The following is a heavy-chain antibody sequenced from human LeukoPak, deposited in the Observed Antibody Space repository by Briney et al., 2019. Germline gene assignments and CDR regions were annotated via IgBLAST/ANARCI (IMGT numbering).Heavy chain of an antibody. V-gene: IGHV4-4*07. J-gene: IGHJ5*02. CDR3: ARESGSMRWFDP. CDR1: GGSISGYY. D-gene: IGHD6-25*01. CDR2: MSTSGNS. Sequence: LSETLSLTCTVSGGSISGYYWSWIRHPAGKGLEWIGRMSTSGNSNYIPSLVSRATMSVDTSKNQFSLNLSSVTAADTAVYYCARESGSMRWFDPWGQGTLVTVSS.